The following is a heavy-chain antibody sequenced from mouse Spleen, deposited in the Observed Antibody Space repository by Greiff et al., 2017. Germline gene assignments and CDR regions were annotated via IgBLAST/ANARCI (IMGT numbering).Heavy chain of an antibody. CDR2: IYPRSGNT. CDR1: GYTFTSYG. CDR3: AREKDDYAFDY. V-gene: IGHV1-81*01. J-gene: IGHJ2*01. D-gene: IGHD2-4*01. Sequence: VKVVESGAELARPGASVKLSCKASGYTFTSYGISWVKQRTGQGLEWIGEIYPRSGNTYYNEKFKGKATLTADKSSSTAYMELRSLTSEDSAVYFCAREKDDYAFDYWGQGTTLTVSS.